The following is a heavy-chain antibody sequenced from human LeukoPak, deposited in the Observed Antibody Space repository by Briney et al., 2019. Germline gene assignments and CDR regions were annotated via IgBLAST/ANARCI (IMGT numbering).Heavy chain of an antibody. Sequence: TGGSLRLSCAASGFTFSSYSMNWVRQAPGKGLEWVSSISSSSSYIYYADSVEGRFTISRDNAKNSLYLQMNSLRAEDTAVYYCARADDILTGQPYYYYGMDVWGQGTTVTVSS. V-gene: IGHV3-21*01. CDR3: ARADDILTGQPYYYYGMDV. CDR1: GFTFSSYS. J-gene: IGHJ6*02. D-gene: IGHD3-9*01. CDR2: ISSSSSYI.